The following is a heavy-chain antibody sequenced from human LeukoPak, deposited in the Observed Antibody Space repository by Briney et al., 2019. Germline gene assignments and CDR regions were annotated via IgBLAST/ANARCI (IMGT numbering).Heavy chain of an antibody. CDR3: ARDGGVVAASIGILDY. D-gene: IGHD2-15*01. V-gene: IGHV4-34*01. Sequence: SETLSLTCAVYGGSFSGYYWSWFRQPPGKGLEWIGEINHSGSTNYNPSRKSRVTISVDTSKNQFSLKLSSVTAADTAVYYCARDGGVVAASIGILDYWGQGTLVTVSS. J-gene: IGHJ4*02. CDR1: GGSFSGYY. CDR2: INHSGST.